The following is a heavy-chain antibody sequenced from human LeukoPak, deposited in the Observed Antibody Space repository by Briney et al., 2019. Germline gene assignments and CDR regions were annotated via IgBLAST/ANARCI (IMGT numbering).Heavy chain of an antibody. CDR2: IYYSGST. D-gene: IGHD5-18*01. J-gene: IGHJ6*03. V-gene: IGHV4-61*05. Sequence: SETLSLTCTVSGGSISSSSYYWGWIRQPPGKGLVWIGYIYYSGSTNYNPSLKSRVTISVDTSKNQFSLKLSSVTAADTAVYYCARTTEGGYSYGYFYYYYMDVWGKGTTVTISS. CDR1: GGSISSSSYY. CDR3: ARTTEGGYSYGYFYYYYMDV.